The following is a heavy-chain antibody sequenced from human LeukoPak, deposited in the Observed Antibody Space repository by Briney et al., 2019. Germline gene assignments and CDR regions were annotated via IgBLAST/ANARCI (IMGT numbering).Heavy chain of an antibody. CDR2: IIPIFGTA. Sequence: GASVKVSCKASGGTFSSYAISWVRQAPGQGLEWMGGIIPIFGTANYAQKFQGRVTITTDESTSTAYMELSSLRSEGTAVYYCARERIDCSGGSCYLSGWGQGTLVTVSS. J-gene: IGHJ4*02. CDR3: ARERIDCSGGSCYLSG. V-gene: IGHV1-69*05. CDR1: GGTFSSYA. D-gene: IGHD2-15*01.